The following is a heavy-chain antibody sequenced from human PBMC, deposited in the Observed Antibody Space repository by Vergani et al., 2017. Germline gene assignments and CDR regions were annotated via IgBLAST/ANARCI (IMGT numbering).Heavy chain of an antibody. CDR3: AKGEDDIFTGYTDAFDI. Sequence: EVQLLESGGGLVQPGGSLRLSCAASGFTFSSYAMSWVRQAPGKGLEWVSAISGSGGSTYYADSVKGRFTISRDNSKNTLYLQMNSLRAQDTAVYYCAKGEDDIFTGYTDAFDIWGQGTMVTVSS. CDR2: ISGSGGST. J-gene: IGHJ3*02. CDR1: GFTFSSYA. D-gene: IGHD3-9*01. V-gene: IGHV3-23*01.